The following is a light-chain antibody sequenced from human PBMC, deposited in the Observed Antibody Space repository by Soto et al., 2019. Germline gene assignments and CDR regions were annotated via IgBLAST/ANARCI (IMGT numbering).Light chain of an antibody. CDR2: WAS. J-gene: IGKJ1*01. V-gene: IGKV4-1*01. Sequence: DIVMTQSPDSLAVSLGERATINCKSSQSVLYSSNHKNYLAWYQQKPGQPPKLLIYWASTRESGVPDRFSGSGSGTDFTLTISSLQAEDVAVYYCQQYYSPWTFGQGTKVEIK. CDR3: QQYYSPWT. CDR1: QSVLYSSNHKNY.